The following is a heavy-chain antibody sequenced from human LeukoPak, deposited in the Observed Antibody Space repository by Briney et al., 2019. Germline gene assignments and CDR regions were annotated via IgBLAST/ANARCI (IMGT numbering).Heavy chain of an antibody. D-gene: IGHD6-13*01. CDR2: IIPMFDSE. Sequence: SVTVSCTASGGPFNNYAISWVRQAPGQGLEWMGGIIPMFDSENYAQKFQGRVTITADESTSTAYMELNSLRSEDTAVYFCATDTSITAAGNLTYWGQGTLVTVSS. CDR3: ATDTSITAAGNLTY. CDR1: GGPFNNYA. J-gene: IGHJ4*02. V-gene: IGHV1-69*13.